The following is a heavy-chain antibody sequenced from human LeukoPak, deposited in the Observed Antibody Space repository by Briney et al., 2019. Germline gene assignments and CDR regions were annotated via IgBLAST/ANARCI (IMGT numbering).Heavy chain of an antibody. J-gene: IGHJ4*02. V-gene: IGHV1-46*01. CDR3: ARGTQIDSSVYYAGHFDY. CDR1: GYTFTAYH. Sequence: GSVKVSCKASGYTFTAYHMHWVRQAPGQGLEWMGIINPNDGSTNYAQRFQGRVTMTRDRSTSTVYMELSSLRSEDTAVYYYARGTQIDSSVYYAGHFDYWGQGTLVTVSS. CDR2: INPNDGST. D-gene: IGHD3-22*01.